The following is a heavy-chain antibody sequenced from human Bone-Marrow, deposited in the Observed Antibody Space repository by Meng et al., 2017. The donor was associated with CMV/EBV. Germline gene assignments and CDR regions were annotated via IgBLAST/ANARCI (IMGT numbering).Heavy chain of an antibody. Sequence: ASVKVSCKASGYTFTSYGISWVRQAPGQGLEWMGWISAYNGNTNYAQKLQGRVTMTRDTSISTAYMELSRLRSDDTAVYYCARVGGSYSYWGQGTLVTVSS. J-gene: IGHJ4*02. CDR3: ARVGGSYSY. CDR2: ISAYNGNT. CDR1: GYTFTSYG. V-gene: IGHV1-18*01. D-gene: IGHD1-26*01.